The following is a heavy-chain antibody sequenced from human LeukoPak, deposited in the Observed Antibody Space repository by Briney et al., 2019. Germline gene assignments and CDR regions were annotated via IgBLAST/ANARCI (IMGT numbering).Heavy chain of an antibody. CDR3: ARERDSSSWYGY. CDR1: GFTFSSYG. J-gene: IGHJ4*02. Sequence: GGSLRLSCAASGFTFSSYGMHWVRQAPGKGLEWVAVIWYDGSNKYYADSVKGRFTISRDNSKNTLYLQMNSLRVEDTAVYYCARERDSSSWYGYWGQGTLVTVSS. CDR2: IWYDGSNK. V-gene: IGHV3-33*01. D-gene: IGHD6-13*01.